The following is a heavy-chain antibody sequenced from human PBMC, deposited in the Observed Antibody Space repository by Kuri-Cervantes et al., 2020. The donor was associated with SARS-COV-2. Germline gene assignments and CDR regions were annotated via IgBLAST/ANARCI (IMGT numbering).Heavy chain of an antibody. J-gene: IGHJ4*02. Sequence: SESLSLTCAVYGGSFSGYHWSWIRQPPGKGLEWIGEINHSGSTNYNPSLKSRVTISVDTSKNQFSLKLSSVTAADTAVYYCARGPPNYDFWSGYKSAFDYWGQGTLVTVSS. CDR3: ARGPPNYDFWSGYKSAFDY. V-gene: IGHV4-34*01. CDR1: GGSFSGYH. D-gene: IGHD3-3*01. CDR2: INHSGST.